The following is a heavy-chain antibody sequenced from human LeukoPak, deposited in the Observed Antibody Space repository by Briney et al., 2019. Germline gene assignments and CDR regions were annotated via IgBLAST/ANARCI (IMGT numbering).Heavy chain of an antibody. J-gene: IGHJ6*03. CDR1: GYTFTSYG. CDR3: ARAAIGLSYYYYYMDV. Sequence: GASVKVSCKASGYTFTSYGISWVRQATGQGLEWMGWMNPNSGNTGYAQKFQGRVTITRNTSISTAYMELSSLRSEDTAVYYCARAAIGLSYYYYYMDVWGKGTTVTVSS. D-gene: IGHD2-2*01. CDR2: MNPNSGNT. V-gene: IGHV1-8*03.